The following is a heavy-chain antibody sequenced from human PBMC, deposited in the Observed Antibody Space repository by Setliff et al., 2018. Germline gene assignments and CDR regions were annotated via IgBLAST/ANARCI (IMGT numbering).Heavy chain of an antibody. Sequence: EASVKVSCKGSGYIFTDYYIHWVRQAPGQGLEWMGWVNPNSEATNYAQKFQGRVTMTRDTSISTAFLELSRLTSDDTAVYYCARDPRRAGGYWGQGTLVTVSS. J-gene: IGHJ4*02. CDR1: GYIFTDYY. D-gene: IGHD3-10*01. V-gene: IGHV1-2*02. CDR2: VNPNSEAT. CDR3: ARDPRRAGGY.